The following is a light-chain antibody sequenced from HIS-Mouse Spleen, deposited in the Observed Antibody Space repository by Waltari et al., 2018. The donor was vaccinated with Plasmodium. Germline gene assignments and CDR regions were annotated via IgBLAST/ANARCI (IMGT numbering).Light chain of an antibody. CDR1: QSVSSN. CDR3: QQYNNWSFT. CDR2: GAS. V-gene: IGKV3-15*01. J-gene: IGKJ3*01. Sequence: IVITPSPATLSVSPGERATLSRRASQSVSSNLAWYQQKPGQAPRLRIYGASTRATGIPARFSGSGSGTEFTLTISSLQSEDFAVYYCQQYNNWSFTFGPGTKVDIK.